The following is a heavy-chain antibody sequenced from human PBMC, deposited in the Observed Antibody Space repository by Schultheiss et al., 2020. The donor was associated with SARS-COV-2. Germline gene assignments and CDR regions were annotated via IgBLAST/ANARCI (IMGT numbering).Heavy chain of an antibody. CDR2: ISYDGSNK. V-gene: IGHV3-30*03. CDR1: GFTFSSYG. CDR3: ARDPEYSSSSVVDP. Sequence: GGSLRLSCTASGFTFSSYGMHWVRQAPGKGLEWVAVISYDGSNKYYADSVKGRFTISRDNSKNTLYLQMNSLRAEDTAVYYCARDPEYSSSSVVDPWGQGTLVTVSS. J-gene: IGHJ5*02. D-gene: IGHD6-6*01.